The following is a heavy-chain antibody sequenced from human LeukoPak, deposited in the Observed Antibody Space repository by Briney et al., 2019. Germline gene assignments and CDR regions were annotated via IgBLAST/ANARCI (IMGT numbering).Heavy chain of an antibody. Sequence: PGGSLRLSCAASGFTFSDYYMSWIRQAPGKGLEWVSYISSSGSTIYYADSVKGRLTISRDNAKNSLYLQMNSLRAEDTAVYYCARAVYDFWSGHSDYYYYMDVWGKGTTVTVSS. CDR3: ARAVYDFWSGHSDYYYYMDV. CDR1: GFTFSDYY. J-gene: IGHJ6*03. CDR2: ISSSGSTI. V-gene: IGHV3-11*01. D-gene: IGHD3-3*01.